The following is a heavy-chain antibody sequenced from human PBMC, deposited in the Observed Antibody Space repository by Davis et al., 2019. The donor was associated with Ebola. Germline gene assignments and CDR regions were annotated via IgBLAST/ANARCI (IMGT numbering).Heavy chain of an antibody. Sequence: GESLKISCAASGFTFSSYAMSWVRQAPGKGLEWVSAISGSGGSTYYADSVKGRFTISRDNSKNTLFLQMNTLRAEDAAVYYCAGGTRSGWHLEYWGQGTLVTVS. CDR3: AGGTRSGWHLEY. J-gene: IGHJ4*02. D-gene: IGHD6-19*01. V-gene: IGHV3-23*01. CDR2: ISGSGGST. CDR1: GFTFSSYA.